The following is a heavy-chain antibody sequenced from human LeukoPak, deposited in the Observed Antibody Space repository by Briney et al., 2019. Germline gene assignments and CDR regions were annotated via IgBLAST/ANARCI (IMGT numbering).Heavy chain of an antibody. CDR2: IYYSGST. Sequence: PSETLSLTCTVSGGSISSYYWSWIRQPPGKGLEWSGYIYYSGSTNYNPSLKSRVTISVDTSKNQFSLKLNSVTAADTAVYYCARVGRGYSYGPFDSWGQGTLATVAS. J-gene: IGHJ4*02. CDR3: ARVGRGYSYGPFDS. V-gene: IGHV4-59*01. CDR1: GGSISSYY. D-gene: IGHD5-18*01.